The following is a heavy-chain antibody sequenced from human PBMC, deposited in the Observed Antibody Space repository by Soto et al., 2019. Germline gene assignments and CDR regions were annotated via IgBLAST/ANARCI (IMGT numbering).Heavy chain of an antibody. D-gene: IGHD6-13*01. CDR2: ITYDGSKK. Sequence: HPGGSLRLSCAASGFTFSSYWMSWVRQAPGKGLEWVANITYDGSKKYYVDSVKGRFTISRDNSKNTLYLQMNSLRAEDTAVYYCARDPFADSSRVKAEFDYWGQGTLVTVSS. CDR1: GFTFSSYW. J-gene: IGHJ4*02. CDR3: ARDPFADSSRVKAEFDY. V-gene: IGHV3-7*01.